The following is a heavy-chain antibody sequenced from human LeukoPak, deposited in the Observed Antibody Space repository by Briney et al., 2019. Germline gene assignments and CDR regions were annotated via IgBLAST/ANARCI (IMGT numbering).Heavy chain of an antibody. CDR1: GYCFTSYW. V-gene: IGHV5-51*01. D-gene: IGHD3-22*01. J-gene: IGHJ4*02. CDR2: IYPGDSDT. Sequence: GESLKISCKGSGYCFTSYWIGWVRQMPGKGLEWMGIIYPGDSDTRYSPSFQGQVTISADKSISTAYLQWSSLKASDTAMFYCARPDYYDSSGYYSWGQGTLVTVSS. CDR3: ARPDYYDSSGYYS.